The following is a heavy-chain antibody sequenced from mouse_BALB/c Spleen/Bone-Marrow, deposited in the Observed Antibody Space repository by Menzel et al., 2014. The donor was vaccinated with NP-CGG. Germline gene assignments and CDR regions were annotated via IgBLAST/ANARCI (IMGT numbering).Heavy chain of an antibody. CDR2: FDPENGNT. J-gene: IGHJ2*01. CDR1: GFNIKDYY. CDR3: TRWVYYGSSYFDY. D-gene: IGHD1-1*01. Sequence: EVQLQQSGAEFVRPGALVKLSCNASGFNIKDYYMHWVKQRPEQGLEWIGWFDPENGNTIYDPKFPGKASITADTSSNTAYLQLSSLTSEDTAVYYCTRWVYYGSSYFDYWGQGTTLTVSS. V-gene: IGHV14-1*02.